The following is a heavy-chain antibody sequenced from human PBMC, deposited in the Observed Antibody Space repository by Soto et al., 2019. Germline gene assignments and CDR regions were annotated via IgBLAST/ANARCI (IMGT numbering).Heavy chain of an antibody. Sequence: EVQLLESGGGLVQPGGSLRFSCAASGFTFRDYAMSWVRQAPGKGLEWVSTISDSAVTTYYADSVKGRFTISRDNSKNRLYLQMNSLRVEDTAVYYCAKVPFVGWEVRESDYWGQGTLVTVSS. CDR2: ISDSAVTT. V-gene: IGHV3-23*01. J-gene: IGHJ4*02. CDR3: AKVPFVGWEVRESDY. CDR1: GFTFRDYA. D-gene: IGHD1-26*01.